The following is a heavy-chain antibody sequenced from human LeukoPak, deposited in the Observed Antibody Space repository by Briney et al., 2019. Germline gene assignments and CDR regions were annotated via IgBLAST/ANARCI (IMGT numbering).Heavy chain of an antibody. Sequence: ASVKVSCKASGYTFTGHYMHWVRQAPGQGLEWMGWINPNRGGTNYAQKFQGRVTMTRDTSISTAYMELSRLRSDDTAVYYCARDKTRGYDANYYSYMDVWGKGTTVTVSS. CDR2: INPNRGGT. D-gene: IGHD5-12*01. V-gene: IGHV1-2*02. J-gene: IGHJ6*03. CDR3: ARDKTRGYDANYYSYMDV. CDR1: GYTFTGHY.